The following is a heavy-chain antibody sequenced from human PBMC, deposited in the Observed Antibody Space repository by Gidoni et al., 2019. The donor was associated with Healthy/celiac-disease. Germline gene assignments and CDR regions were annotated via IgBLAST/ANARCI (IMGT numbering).Heavy chain of an antibody. V-gene: IGHV3-21*01. J-gene: IGHJ4*02. CDR1: GFTFSSYS. Sequence: EVQLVESGGGLVKPGGSLRLSCAASGFTFSSYSMNWVLQAPGKGLEWVSSISSSSSYIYYADSVKGRFTISRDNDKNSLYLQMNSLRAEDTAVYYCARGDSSGLTHYWGQGTLVTVSS. D-gene: IGHD3-22*01. CDR2: ISSSSSYI. CDR3: ARGDSSGLTHY.